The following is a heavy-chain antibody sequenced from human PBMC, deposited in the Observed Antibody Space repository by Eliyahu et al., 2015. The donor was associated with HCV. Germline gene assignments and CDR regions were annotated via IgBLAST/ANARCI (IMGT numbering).Heavy chain of an antibody. CDR1: GYTFTXXX. V-gene: IGHV1-46*01. J-gene: IGHJ4*02. CDR3: ARVSGYYDSSGYYKEQYYFDY. CDR2: XNPSGGST. D-gene: IGHD3-22*01. Sequence: QXQLVQSGAEVKKPGASVKVSCKASGYTFTXXXXXXGRXAPGQGLEWMGIXNPSGGSTSYAQKFQGRVTMTRDTSTSTVYMELSSLRSEDTAVYYCARVSGYYDSSGYYKEQYYFDYWGQGTLVTVSS.